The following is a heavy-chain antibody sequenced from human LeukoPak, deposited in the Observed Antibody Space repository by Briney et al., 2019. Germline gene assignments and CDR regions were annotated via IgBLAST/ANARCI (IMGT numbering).Heavy chain of an antibody. CDR2: IYYSGST. CDR1: GGSISSSSYY. D-gene: IGHD3-22*01. J-gene: IGHJ4*02. Sequence: SETLSLTCTVSGGSISSSSYYWGLIRQPPGKGLEWIGSIYYSGSTYYNPSLKSRVTISVDTSKNQFSLKLSSVTAADTAVYYCARDLQYYYDSSGYYPSYFDYWGQGTLVTVSS. CDR3: ARDLQYYYDSSGYYPSYFDY. V-gene: IGHV4-39*07.